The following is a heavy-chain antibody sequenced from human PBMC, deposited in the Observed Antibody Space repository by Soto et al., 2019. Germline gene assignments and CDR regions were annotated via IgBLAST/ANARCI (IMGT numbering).Heavy chain of an antibody. CDR1: GGSVNGGSYY. CDR2: IYYSGST. V-gene: IGHV4-61*01. J-gene: IGHJ4*02. D-gene: IGHD1-26*01. Sequence: SETLSLTCTVSGGSVNGGSYYWIWIRQPPGKGLEWIGYIYYSGSTDYNPSLKSRLTISVDTSKNQFSLKLSSVTAADTAVYYCARDRGSDIVNWGQGTLVTVSS. CDR3: ARDRGSDIVN.